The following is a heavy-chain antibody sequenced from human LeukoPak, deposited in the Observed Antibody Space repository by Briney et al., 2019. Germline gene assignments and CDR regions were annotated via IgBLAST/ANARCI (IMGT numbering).Heavy chain of an antibody. CDR3: ARAGAVFVHYFDY. CDR1: GFAVSGKW. V-gene: IGHV3-74*01. D-gene: IGHD3-10*01. CDR2: SKYDGTTT. Sequence: GGSLRLSCVASGFAVSGKWMSWVRQVPGKGPVWVARSKYDGTTTYHADSVKGRFTVSRDNSKNTLYLQMNSLRAEDTAVYYCARAGAVFVHYFDYWGQGTLVTVSS. J-gene: IGHJ4*02.